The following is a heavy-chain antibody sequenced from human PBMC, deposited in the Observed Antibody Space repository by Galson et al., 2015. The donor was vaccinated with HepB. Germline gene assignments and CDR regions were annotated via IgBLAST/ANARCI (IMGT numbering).Heavy chain of an antibody. J-gene: IGHJ6*02. CDR2: ISSSSSTI. D-gene: IGHD1-26*01. Sequence: LRLSCAASGFTFNTYHMNWVRQAPGKGLEWVSYISSSSSTIYYADSVKGRFTISRDNAKNSLYLQMNSLRDEDTAMYYCVRESGSYFSYYGMDVWGQGTTVTVSS. CDR3: VRESGSYFSYYGMDV. V-gene: IGHV3-48*02. CDR1: GFTFNTYH.